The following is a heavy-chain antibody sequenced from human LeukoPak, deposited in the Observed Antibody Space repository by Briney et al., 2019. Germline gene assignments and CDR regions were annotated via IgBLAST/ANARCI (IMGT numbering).Heavy chain of an antibody. D-gene: IGHD6-13*01. J-gene: IGHJ4*02. CDR3: ARERLTSSWYDY. CDR1: GYTFTNYG. CDR2: ISAYNGNT. Sequence: GESLKISCKGSGYTFTNYGISWVRQAPGQGLEWMGWISAYNGNTNYAQKLQGRVTMTTDTSTSTVYMELRSLRSDDTAVYYCARERLTSSWYDYWGQGTLVTVSS. V-gene: IGHV1-18*01.